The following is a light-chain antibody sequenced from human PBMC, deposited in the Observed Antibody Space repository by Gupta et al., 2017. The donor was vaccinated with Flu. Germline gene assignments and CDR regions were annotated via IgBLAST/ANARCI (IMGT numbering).Light chain of an antibody. CDR2: SAS. CDR1: QTISNY. CDR3: LQGETTPLT. V-gene: IGKV1-39*01. Sequence: GDRVTITCRADQTISNYLSWYQQKPGKAPRLLISSASHLESGVPSRFRGSGSGTNFSLTIDSLQPDDFATYYCLQGETTPLTFGPGTNVHIQ. J-gene: IGKJ3*01.